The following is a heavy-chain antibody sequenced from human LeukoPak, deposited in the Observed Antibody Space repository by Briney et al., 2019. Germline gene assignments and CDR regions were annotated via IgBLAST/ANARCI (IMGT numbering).Heavy chain of an antibody. Sequence: SETLSLTCSVSGDFISSGGYYWSWIRQHPGKGLEWIGYIYYSGNTYYNPSLKSRATISVDTSKNQFSLKLTSVTAADTAVYYCARAIVATISFDFWGQGTLVTVSS. D-gene: IGHD5-12*01. V-gene: IGHV4-31*03. CDR3: ARAIVATISFDF. CDR2: IYYSGNT. J-gene: IGHJ4*02. CDR1: GDFISSGGYY.